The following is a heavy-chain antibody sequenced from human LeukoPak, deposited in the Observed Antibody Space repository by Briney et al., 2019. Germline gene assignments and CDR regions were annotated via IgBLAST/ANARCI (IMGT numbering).Heavy chain of an antibody. CDR1: GFTFSSYG. V-gene: IGHV3-30*18. CDR2: ISYDGSNK. J-gene: IGHJ4*02. CDR3: AKSGEGIQLWLLLDY. Sequence: GGSLRLSCAASGFTFSSYGMHWVRQAPGKGLEWVAVISYDGSNKYYADSVKGRFTISRDNSKNTLYLQMNSLRAEDTAVYYCAKSGEGIQLWLLLDYWGQGTPVTVSS. D-gene: IGHD5-18*01.